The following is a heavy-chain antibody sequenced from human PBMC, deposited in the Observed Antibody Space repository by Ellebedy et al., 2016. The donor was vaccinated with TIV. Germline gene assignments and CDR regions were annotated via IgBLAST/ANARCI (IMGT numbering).Heavy chain of an antibody. V-gene: IGHV3-33*01. Sequence: GESLKISXAASGFTFSSYGMHWVRQAPGKGLEWVAVIWYDGSNKYYADSVKGRFTISRDNSKNTLYLQMNSLRAEDTAVYYCARERGAVVGAPSYFDYWGQGTLVTVSS. J-gene: IGHJ4*02. D-gene: IGHD2-15*01. CDR1: GFTFSSYG. CDR2: IWYDGSNK. CDR3: ARERGAVVGAPSYFDY.